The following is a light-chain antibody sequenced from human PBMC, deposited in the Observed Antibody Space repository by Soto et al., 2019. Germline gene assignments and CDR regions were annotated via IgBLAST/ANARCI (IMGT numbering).Light chain of an antibody. CDR1: QSVLYSSNNKNY. Sequence: DIVMTQSPDSLAVSLGERATINCKSSQSVLYSSNNKNYLAWYQQKPGQPPKLLIYWASTRESGVPDRFSGSGSGTDFTFTISSLQAEDVAVYYCQQYYTTLSFGQGTKVEIE. J-gene: IGKJ1*01. V-gene: IGKV4-1*01. CDR2: WAS. CDR3: QQYYTTLS.